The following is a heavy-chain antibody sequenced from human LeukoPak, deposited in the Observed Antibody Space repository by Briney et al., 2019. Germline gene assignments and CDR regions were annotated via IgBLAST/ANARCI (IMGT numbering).Heavy chain of an antibody. CDR1: GYTFTSYY. CDR2: INPSSGST. D-gene: IGHD3-9*01. Sequence: ASVKVSCKASGYTFTSYYMHWVRQAPGQGLEWMGIINPSSGSTSYAQKFQGRVTMTRDMSTSTVYMELSSLRSEDTAVYYCARDSPSPYYDILTGYPPQHNWFDPWGQGTLVTVSS. V-gene: IGHV1-46*01. J-gene: IGHJ5*02. CDR3: ARDSPSPYYDILTGYPPQHNWFDP.